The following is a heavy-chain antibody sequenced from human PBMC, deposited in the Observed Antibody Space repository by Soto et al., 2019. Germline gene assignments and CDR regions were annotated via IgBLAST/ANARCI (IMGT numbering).Heavy chain of an antibody. CDR3: GRASIVVADTADFDC. D-gene: IGHD6-19*01. CDR2: ITHSGSS. Sequence: EAQSVVSCVHGASFSAFYSTGIRQPPGKGLEWIGEITHSGSSNYNPPLKSRVTMSLDTSRNQLSLSLTSVTAADTAMYLCGRASIVVADTADFDCWGHGTLVTVYS. J-gene: IGHJ4*01. V-gene: IGHV4-34*01. CDR1: GASFSAFY.